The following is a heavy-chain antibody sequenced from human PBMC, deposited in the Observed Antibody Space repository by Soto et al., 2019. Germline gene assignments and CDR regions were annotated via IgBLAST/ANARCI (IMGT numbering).Heavy chain of an antibody. D-gene: IGHD3-22*01. CDR1: GFTFSSYG. CDR2: IWFDGSHI. J-gene: IGHJ3*02. CDR3: AKDHTVVIRDAFDI. Sequence: QVQLVESGGGVVQPGRSLRLSCAASGFTFSSYGMHWVRQAPGKGLEWVAVIWFDGSHIYYADSVKGRFTISRDNSKNTLDLQMKSLRAEDTAVYYCAKDHTVVIRDAFDIWGQGTMVNVSS. V-gene: IGHV3-33*06.